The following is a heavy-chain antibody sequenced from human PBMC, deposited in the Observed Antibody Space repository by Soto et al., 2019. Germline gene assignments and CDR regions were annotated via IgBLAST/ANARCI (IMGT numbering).Heavy chain of an antibody. V-gene: IGHV1-18*01. Sequence: SCKASGYTFTSYGISWVRQAPGQGLEWMGWISAYNGNTNYAQKLQGRVTMTTDTSTSTAYMELRSLRSDDTAVYYCASGLELHFDYYYMDVWGKGTTVTVSS. CDR1: GYTFTSYG. D-gene: IGHD1-7*01. J-gene: IGHJ6*03. CDR3: ASGLELHFDYYYMDV. CDR2: ISAYNGNT.